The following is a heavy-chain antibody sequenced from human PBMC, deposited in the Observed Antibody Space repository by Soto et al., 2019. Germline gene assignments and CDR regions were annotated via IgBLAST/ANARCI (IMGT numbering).Heavy chain of an antibody. CDR3: AKDHPGSGTFYHTLRAMDV. Sequence: QVQLMESGGGVGQPGRSLRLSCAASGFTFSDYAIHWVRQAPGKGLEWVAVISFDGNDKYYADSVKGRFTISRDNSKNTLYLQMNRLRVEDTAVYYCAKDHPGSGTFYHTLRAMDVWGQGTTVTVSS. J-gene: IGHJ6*02. CDR2: ISFDGNDK. D-gene: IGHD3-10*01. V-gene: IGHV3-30*18. CDR1: GFTFSDYA.